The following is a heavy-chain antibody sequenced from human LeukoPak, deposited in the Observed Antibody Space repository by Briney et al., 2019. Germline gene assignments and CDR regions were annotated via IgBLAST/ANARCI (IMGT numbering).Heavy chain of an antibody. J-gene: IGHJ4*02. CDR3: ARTDYGGNSWYFDY. D-gene: IGHD4-23*01. Sequence: PSETLSHTCAVYGGSFSGYFWGWIRQPPGKGLEWIGSIFHSGSTYYNPSLKSRVTISVDTSKNQFSLKLISVTAADTAVYYCARTDYGGNSWYFDYWGQGTLVTVSS. CDR1: GGSFSGYF. V-gene: IGHV4-34*12. CDR2: IFHSGST.